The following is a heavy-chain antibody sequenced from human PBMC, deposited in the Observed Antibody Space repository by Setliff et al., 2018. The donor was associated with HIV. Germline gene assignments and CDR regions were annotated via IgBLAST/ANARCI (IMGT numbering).Heavy chain of an antibody. CDR3: ATDPTSYCTGGNCHSGRFAS. D-gene: IGHD2-15*01. J-gene: IGHJ4*02. Sequence: SETLSLTCTVSGGSVNGHYWNWIRLTPGKGLEWIGSISYSGSTNYNPSLKSRVTISVDTSRNEFSLKLSSVTAAVTAVYYCATDPTSYCTGGNCHSGRFASWGQGTLVTVSS. CDR1: GGSVNGHY. CDR2: ISYSGST. V-gene: IGHV4-59*02.